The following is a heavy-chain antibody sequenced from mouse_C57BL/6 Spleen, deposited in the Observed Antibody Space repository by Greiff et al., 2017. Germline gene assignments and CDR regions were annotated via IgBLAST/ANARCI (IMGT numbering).Heavy chain of an antibody. CDR1: GYTFTSYG. V-gene: IGHV1-81*01. CDR2: IYPRSGNT. J-gene: IGHJ3*01. CDR3: AYDCPFAY. Sequence: QVQLQQSGAELARPGASVKLSCKASGYTFTSYGISWVKQRTGQGLEWIGEIYPRSGNTYYNEKFKGKATLTADKSSSTAYMELRSLTSEDSAVYFCAYDCPFAYWGQGTLVTVSA. D-gene: IGHD2-4*01.